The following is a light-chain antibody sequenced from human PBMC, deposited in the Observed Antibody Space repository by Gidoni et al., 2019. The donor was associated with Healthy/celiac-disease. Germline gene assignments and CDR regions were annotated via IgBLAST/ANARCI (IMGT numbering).Light chain of an antibody. CDR2: DAS. CDR1: QSVSSY. J-gene: IGKJ1*01. Sequence: TQSPATLSLSPGERATLSCRASQSVSSYLAWYQQNPGQAPRLLIYDASNRATGIPARFSGSGSGTDFTLTISSLEPEDFAVYYCQQRSNWPPWTFGQGTKVEIK. V-gene: IGKV3-11*01. CDR3: QQRSNWPPWT.